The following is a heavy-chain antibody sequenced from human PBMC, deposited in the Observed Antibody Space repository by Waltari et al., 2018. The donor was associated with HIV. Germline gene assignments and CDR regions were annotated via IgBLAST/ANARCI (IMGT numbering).Heavy chain of an antibody. CDR1: GYTFTGSY. CDR3: ARDGSIAAAIYYFDY. Sequence: QVQLVQSGAEVKKPGASVKVSCRASGYTFTGSYLHWVRRAPGQGLEWMGWINPNSGGTNYAQKFQGRVTMTRDTSISTAYMELSRLRSDDTAVYYCARDGSIAAAIYYFDYWGQGTLVTVSS. CDR2: INPNSGGT. V-gene: IGHV1-2*02. D-gene: IGHD6-13*01. J-gene: IGHJ4*02.